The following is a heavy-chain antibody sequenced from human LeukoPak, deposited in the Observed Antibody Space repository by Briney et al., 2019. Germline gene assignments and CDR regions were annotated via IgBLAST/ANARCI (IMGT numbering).Heavy chain of an antibody. CDR3: AKDPNYMTTVTVFDY. V-gene: IGHV3-23*01. CDR1: GFTFSSYA. D-gene: IGHD4-17*01. CDR2: ISGSGGST. J-gene: IGHJ4*02. Sequence: GGSLRLSCAASGFTFSSYAMSWVRQAPGKGLEWVSAISGSGGSTYYADSVKGRFTISRDNSKNTLYLQMNSLRAEDTAVYYCAKDPNYMTTVTVFDYWGQGTLVTVSS.